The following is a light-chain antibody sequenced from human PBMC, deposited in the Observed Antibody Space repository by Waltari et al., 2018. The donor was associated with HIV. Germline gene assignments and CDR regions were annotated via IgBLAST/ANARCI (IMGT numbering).Light chain of an antibody. V-gene: IGKV2-28*01. J-gene: IGKJ2*02. Sequence: DIVMTQSPLSLPGTPGEPASISCRSSQSPVHRKGQNLYNSLDWYLQKPGQSPQLLIYLGSNRAYGVPDRFRGSGSGTDFTLKISRVEAEDVGVYYCMQALQTPRTFGQGTKLEMK. CDR3: MQALQTPRT. CDR1: QSPVHRKGQNLYNS. CDR2: LGS.